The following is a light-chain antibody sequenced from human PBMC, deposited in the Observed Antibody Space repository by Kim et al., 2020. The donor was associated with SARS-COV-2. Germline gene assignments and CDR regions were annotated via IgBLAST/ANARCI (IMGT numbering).Light chain of an antibody. Sequence: QGKTTTITHRETNMGSKRVLWYQQTPGPAPVLFIDYESDRPSGSPERISGSNSGNSATLTISRVEAGDDADYYCQVWDSSNDHWVFGGGAQLTVL. V-gene: IGLV3-21*04. J-gene: IGLJ3*02. CDR3: QVWDSSNDHWV. CDR2: YES. CDR1: NMGSKR.